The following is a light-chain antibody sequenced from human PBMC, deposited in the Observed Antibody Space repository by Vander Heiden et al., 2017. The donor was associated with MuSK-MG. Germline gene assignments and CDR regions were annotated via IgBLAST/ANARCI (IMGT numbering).Light chain of an antibody. CDR2: AAS. CDR3: QQSYRTPLT. CDR1: QSISSY. J-gene: IGKJ4*01. V-gene: IGKV1-39*01. Sequence: DIQITQSPSSLSASVRDRVTIACRARQSISSYVKWYQQNPGEAPNLLIDAASSLQSGVASRISGSGSGKDFTLTISRLQPEDVATYYCQQSYRTPLTFGGGTKVEIK.